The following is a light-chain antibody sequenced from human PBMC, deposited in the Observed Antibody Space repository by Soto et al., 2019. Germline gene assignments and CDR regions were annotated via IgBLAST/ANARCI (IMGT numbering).Light chain of an antibody. J-gene: IGLJ3*02. Sequence: QSALTQVASVSGSPGQSITISCNETSSDVGGRDFVSWYQQHPGKAPKLIIYNVNYRPSGVSDRFSGSKSGNTASLTISGLQADDEADYYCSSYTSTTTVVFGGGTKLTVL. CDR3: SSYTSTTTVV. V-gene: IGLV2-14*03. CDR2: NVN. CDR1: SSDVGGRDF.